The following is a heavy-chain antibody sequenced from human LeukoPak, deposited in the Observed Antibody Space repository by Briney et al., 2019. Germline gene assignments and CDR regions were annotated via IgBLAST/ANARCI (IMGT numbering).Heavy chain of an antibody. Sequence: GGSLRLSCAASGFTFDDYGVSWVRQAPGKGLEWVAVIWYDGSNKYYADSVKGRFTTSRDNSKNTLYLQMNSLRAEDTAVYYCARAFGPSGYYYYYYYYMDVWGKGTTVTVSS. D-gene: IGHD3-22*01. J-gene: IGHJ6*03. CDR3: ARAFGPSGYYYYYYYYMDV. CDR1: GFTFDDYG. CDR2: IWYDGSNK. V-gene: IGHV3-33*08.